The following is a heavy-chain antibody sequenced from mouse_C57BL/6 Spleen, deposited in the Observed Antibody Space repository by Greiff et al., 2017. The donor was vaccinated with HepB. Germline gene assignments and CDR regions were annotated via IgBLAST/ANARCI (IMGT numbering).Heavy chain of an antibody. D-gene: IGHD2-4*01. V-gene: IGHV2-2*01. J-gene: IGHJ4*01. Sequence: VKLVESGPGLVQPSQSLSITCTVSGFSLTSYGVHWVRQSPGKGLEWLGVIWSGGSTDYNAAFISRLSISKDNSKSQVFFKMNSLQADDTAIYYCARSDYDGRGYAMDYWGQGTSVTVSS. CDR2: IWSGGST. CDR1: GFSLTSYG. CDR3: ARSDYDGRGYAMDY.